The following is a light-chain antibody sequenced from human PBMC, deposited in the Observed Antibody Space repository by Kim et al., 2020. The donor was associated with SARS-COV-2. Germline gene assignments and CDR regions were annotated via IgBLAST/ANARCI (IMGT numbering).Light chain of an antibody. CDR1: QSVSNSY. CDR3: QQYGSSLP. V-gene: IGKV3-20*01. CDR2: GAS. J-gene: IGKJ4*01. Sequence: SPGERATLSCRASQSVSNSYLAWYQQKPGQAPRLLIYGASSRATGIPDRFSGRGSGTDFTLTFTRLEPEDFAVYYCQQYGSSLPFGGGTKVDIK.